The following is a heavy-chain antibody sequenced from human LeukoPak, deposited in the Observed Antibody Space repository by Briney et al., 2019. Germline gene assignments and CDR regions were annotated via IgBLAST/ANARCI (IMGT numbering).Heavy chain of an antibody. Sequence: SVKVSCKASGFTFTSSAVHWVRQARGQRLEWIGWIVVGSGNTNYAQKFQERVTITRDMSTSTAYMELSSLRSEDTAVYYCAADVGITMVRGVITQDYWGQGTLVTVSS. J-gene: IGHJ4*02. CDR3: AADVGITMVRGVITQDY. V-gene: IGHV1-58*01. CDR2: IVVGSGNT. D-gene: IGHD3-10*01. CDR1: GFTFTSSA.